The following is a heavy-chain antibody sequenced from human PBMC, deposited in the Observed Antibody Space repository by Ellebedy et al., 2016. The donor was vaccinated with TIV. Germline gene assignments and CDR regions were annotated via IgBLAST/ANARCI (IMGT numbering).Heavy chain of an antibody. CDR1: GFTFSSCA. CDR2: INDKGTTT. CDR3: VKDRSGTYSFDY. V-gene: IGHV3-64D*06. J-gene: IGHJ4*02. D-gene: IGHD1-26*01. Sequence: GGSLRLXCSASGFTFSSCAMHWVRQAPGKGLEYVSGINDKGTTTHYADSVKGRFTISRDDSKNTVYLQMSSLRPEDTAVYSCVKDRSGTYSFDYWGQGTLVTVSS.